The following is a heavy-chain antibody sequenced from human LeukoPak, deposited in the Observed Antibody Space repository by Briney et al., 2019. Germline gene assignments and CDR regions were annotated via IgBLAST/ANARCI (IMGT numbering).Heavy chain of an antibody. D-gene: IGHD2-2*01. CDR1: GFTFSSYA. CDR3: AKFACSSTRYSLPFEY. J-gene: IGHJ4*02. Sequence: GGSLRLSCAASGFTFSSYAMSWVRQAPGRGLEWVSGTSGTGISTYYADSVKGRFTISRDNSKNTLYLQMNSLRAEDTAVYYCAKFACSSTRYSLPFEYWGQGTLVTVSS. CDR2: TSGTGIST. V-gene: IGHV3-23*01.